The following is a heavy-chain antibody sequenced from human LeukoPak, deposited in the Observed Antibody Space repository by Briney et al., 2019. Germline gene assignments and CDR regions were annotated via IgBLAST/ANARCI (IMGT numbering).Heavy chain of an antibody. D-gene: IGHD3-22*01. CDR1: GFTFSSYG. Sequence: GGTLRLSCAASGFTFSSYGMSWVRQAPGKGLEWVSAISGSGGSTYYADSVKGRFTISRDNSKNTLYLQMNSLRAEDTAVYYCARSASHYYDSSGYRYWGQGTLVTVSS. CDR3: ARSASHYYDSSGYRY. J-gene: IGHJ1*01. CDR2: ISGSGGST. V-gene: IGHV3-23*01.